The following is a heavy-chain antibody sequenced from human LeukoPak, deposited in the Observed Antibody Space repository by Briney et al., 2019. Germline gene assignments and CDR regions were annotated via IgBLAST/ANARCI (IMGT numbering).Heavy chain of an antibody. J-gene: IGHJ6*03. CDR2: ISGSGGST. D-gene: IGHD2-2*01. CDR1: GFTFSSYW. Sequence: GGSLRLSCAASGFTFSSYWMSWVRQAPGKGLEWVSAISGSGGSTYYADSVKGRFTISRDNSKNTLYLQMNSLRAEDTAVYYCAKEDIVVVPAARSLSGYYYYYYMDVWGKGTTVTVSS. V-gene: IGHV3-23*01. CDR3: AKEDIVVVPAARSLSGYYYYYYMDV.